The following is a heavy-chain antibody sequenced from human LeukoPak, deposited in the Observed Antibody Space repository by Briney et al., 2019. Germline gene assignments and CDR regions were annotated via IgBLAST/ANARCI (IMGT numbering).Heavy chain of an antibody. V-gene: IGHV3-21*01. Sequence: GGSLRLSCAASGFTFSSYSMNWVRQAPGKGLEWVSSISSSSSYIYYADSVKGRFTIPRDNAKNSLYLQMNGLRAEDTAVYYCARGLYCSGGSCYPGSPSVYYYGMDVWGQGTTVTVSS. CDR2: ISSSSSYI. CDR3: ARGLYCSGGSCYPGSPSVYYYGMDV. CDR1: GFTFSSYS. D-gene: IGHD2-15*01. J-gene: IGHJ6*02.